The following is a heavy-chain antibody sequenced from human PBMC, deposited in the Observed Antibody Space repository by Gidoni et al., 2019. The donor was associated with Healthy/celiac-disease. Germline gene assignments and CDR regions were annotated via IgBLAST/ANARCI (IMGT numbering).Heavy chain of an antibody. Sequence: EVQLVQSGAEVKKPGESLKISCKGSGYSFTSYWIGWVRQMPGKGLEWMGIIYPGDSDTRYSPSFQGQVTISADKSISTAYLQWSSLKASDTAMYYRARFYDSSGYYQPITFDAFDIWGQGTMVTVSS. D-gene: IGHD3-22*01. J-gene: IGHJ3*02. CDR2: IYPGDSDT. CDR3: ARFYDSSGYYQPITFDAFDI. V-gene: IGHV5-51*01. CDR1: GYSFTSYW.